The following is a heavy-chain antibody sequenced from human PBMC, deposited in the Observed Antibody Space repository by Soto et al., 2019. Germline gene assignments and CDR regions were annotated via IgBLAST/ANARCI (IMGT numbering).Heavy chain of an antibody. CDR1: GYTFTDYY. CDR2: INPNSGGS. V-gene: IGHV1-2*02. CDR3: ARVRAARPNYFYYGMDV. J-gene: IGHJ6*02. Sequence: ASLKVSCKASGYTFTDYYIHWVRHAPGQGLEWMGWINPNSGGSNYAQKFQGGVTMTWDTSITTAYMELSRLRSDDTAIYYCARVRAARPNYFYYGMDVWGQGTTVTVSS. D-gene: IGHD6-6*01.